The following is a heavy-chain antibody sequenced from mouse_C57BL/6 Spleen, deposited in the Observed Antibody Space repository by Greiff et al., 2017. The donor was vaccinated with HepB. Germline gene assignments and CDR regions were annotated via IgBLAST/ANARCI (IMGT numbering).Heavy chain of an antibody. CDR3: ARYYCGSSDYAVDD. D-gene: IGHD1-1*01. J-gene: IGHJ4*01. CDR1: GYTFTSYT. Sequence: QVQLQQSGAELARPGASVKMSCKASGYTFTSYTMHWVKQRPGQGLEWIGYINPSSGYTKYNQKFKDKATVTADKSSSTAYMQLSSLTSEDSAVYYCARYYCGSSDYAVDDWGQGTSVTVSS. CDR2: INPSSGYT. V-gene: IGHV1-4*01.